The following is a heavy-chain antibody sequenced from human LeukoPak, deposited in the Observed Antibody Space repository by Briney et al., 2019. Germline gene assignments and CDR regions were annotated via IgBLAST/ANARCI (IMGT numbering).Heavy chain of an antibody. CDR1: GGSISSSSYY. V-gene: IGHV4-39*07. D-gene: IGHD6-13*01. CDR3: ATSLSSSSWEYYFDY. CDR2: INHSGST. Sequence: SETLSLTCTVSGGSISSSSYYWGWIRQPPGKGLEWIREINHSGSTNYNPSLKSRVTISVDTSKNQFSLKLSSVTAADTAVYYCATSLSSSSWEYYFDYWGQGTLVTVSS. J-gene: IGHJ4*02.